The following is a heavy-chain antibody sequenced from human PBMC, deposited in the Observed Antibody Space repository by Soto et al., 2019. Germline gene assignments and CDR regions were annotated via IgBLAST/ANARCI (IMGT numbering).Heavy chain of an antibody. Sequence: PXVTLSLTCTVSGVSISSSSYYWGWLAPPPGQGLEGIVRIYYSGSTYYNPSLNSRVTISVDTPKNQFTPKLSYVTGADSSVYYCARDSIKNHDAFDVWGQGTMVTVSS. CDR2: IYYSGST. CDR3: ARDSIKNHDAFDV. J-gene: IGHJ3*01. V-gene: IGHV4-39*02. CDR1: GVSISSSSYY.